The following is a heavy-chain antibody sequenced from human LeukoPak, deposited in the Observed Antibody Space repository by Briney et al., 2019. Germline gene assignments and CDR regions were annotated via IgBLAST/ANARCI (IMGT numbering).Heavy chain of an antibody. V-gene: IGHV3-23*01. D-gene: IGHD6-19*01. CDR2: ISGSGGST. CDR1: GFTFTTYS. Sequence: GGSLRLSCEASGFTFTTYSMTWVRQAPGKGLEWVSAISGSGGSTYYADSVKGRFTISRDNSKNTLYLQMNSLRAEDTAVYYCAKWGQWLGDYFDYWGQGTLVTVSS. CDR3: AKWGQWLGDYFDY. J-gene: IGHJ4*02.